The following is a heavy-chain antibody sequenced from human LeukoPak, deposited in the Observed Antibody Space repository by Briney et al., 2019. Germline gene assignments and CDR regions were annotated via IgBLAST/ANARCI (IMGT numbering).Heavy chain of an antibody. Sequence: ASVKVSCKASGYTFTGYDMHWVRQAPGQGLEWMAWINRNSGGTNYAQKFQGRVTMTRGTSISTAYMELSRLRSDDTAVYYCARAHLLYGSGSHHFDYWGQGTLVTVSS. J-gene: IGHJ4*02. CDR3: ARAHLLYGSGSHHFDY. CDR2: INRNSGGT. CDR1: GYTFTGYD. V-gene: IGHV1-2*02. D-gene: IGHD3-10*01.